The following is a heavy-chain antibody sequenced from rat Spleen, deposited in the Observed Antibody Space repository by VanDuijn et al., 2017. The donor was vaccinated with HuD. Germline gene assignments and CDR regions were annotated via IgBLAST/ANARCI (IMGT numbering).Heavy chain of an antibody. CDR1: GFSLTDYS. J-gene: IGHJ2*01. CDR3: SRDRLGAGFDY. Sequence: VQLKESGPGLVKPSETLSLTCTVSGFSLTDYSVHWVRQPPGKGLEWMGIRWNGGNTAYNSALKSRLSISRDTSKSQIFLKMNTLQTEDTAIYYCSRDRLGAGFDYWGQGVMVTVSS. CDR2: RWNGGNT. V-gene: IGHV2S63*01. D-gene: IGHD5-1*01.